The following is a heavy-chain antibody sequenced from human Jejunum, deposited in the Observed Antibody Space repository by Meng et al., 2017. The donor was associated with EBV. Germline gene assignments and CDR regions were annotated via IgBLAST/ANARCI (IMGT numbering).Heavy chain of an antibody. V-gene: IGHV3-30-3*01. CDR2: TSYDETDK. J-gene: IGHJ4*02. CDR3: ARGGGSRSWSFDY. CDR1: GFTFSGFA. D-gene: IGHD6-13*01. Sequence: GQLVGCGGGVVQPGRSLRLSCEASGFTFSGFAMHWVRQAPGKGLEWVALTSYDETDKYYADSVKGRFIISRDNSNNTLSLQMNSLRAEDSAVYYCARGGGSRSWSFDYWGQGTLVTVSS.